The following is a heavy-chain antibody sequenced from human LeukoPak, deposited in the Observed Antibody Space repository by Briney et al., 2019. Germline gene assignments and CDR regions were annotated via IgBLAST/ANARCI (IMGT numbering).Heavy chain of an antibody. CDR2: FNPSGGST. D-gene: IGHD3-22*01. CDR3: ARATISSELDY. V-gene: IGHV1-46*01. Sequence: GASVKVSCKASGYTFTSYYMHWVRQAPGQGLEWMGIFNPSGGSTSYAQKFQGGVTMTRDTSTSTVYMELSSLRSEDTAVYYCARATISSELDYWGQGTLVTVSS. CDR1: GYTFTSYY. J-gene: IGHJ4*02.